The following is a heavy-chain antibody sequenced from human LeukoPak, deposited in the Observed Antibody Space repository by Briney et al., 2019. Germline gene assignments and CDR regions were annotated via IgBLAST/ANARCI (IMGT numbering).Heavy chain of an antibody. V-gene: IGHV3-66*02. J-gene: IGHJ4*02. CDR2: IYSGGST. Sequence: GGSLRLSCAASGFTVSSNYMSWVRQAPGKGLEWVSAIYSGGSTYYADSVKGRFTISRDNSKNTLYLQMNSLRAEDTAVYYCARGLKIVGLLRPFDYWGQGTLVTVSS. CDR3: ARGLKIVGLLRPFDY. CDR1: GFTVSSNY. D-gene: IGHD2/OR15-2a*01.